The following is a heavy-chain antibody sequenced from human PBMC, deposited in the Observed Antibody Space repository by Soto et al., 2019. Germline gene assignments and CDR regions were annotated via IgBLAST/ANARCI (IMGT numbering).Heavy chain of an antibody. J-gene: IGHJ4*02. CDR1: GFTFSNHA. V-gene: IGHV3-64*02. CDR2: INTNGGST. D-gene: IGHD3-16*01. Sequence: GGSLRLSCAASGFTFSNHAMHWVRQAPGKGLECVSTINTNGGSTYYADSVKGRFTISRDNSKNTLYLQMGSLRADDMAIYYCGRGGGGAALADFDYWGQGALVTVSS. CDR3: GRGGGGAALADFDY.